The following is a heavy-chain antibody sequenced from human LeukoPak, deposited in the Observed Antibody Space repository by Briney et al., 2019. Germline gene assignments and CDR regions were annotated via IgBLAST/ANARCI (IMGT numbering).Heavy chain of an antibody. CDR3: ARAGNDYGDACYYYYGMDV. CDR1: GFTFSSYA. CDR2: ISGSDGSI. D-gene: IGHD4-17*01. V-gene: IGHV3-23*01. J-gene: IGHJ6*02. Sequence: PGGSLRLFCAASGFTFSSYAMSWVRQAPGKGLEWVSSISGSDGSINYADSVKGRFTISRDNSKNTLYLQMNSLRAEDTAVYYCARAGNDYGDACYYYYGMDVWGQGTTVTVSS.